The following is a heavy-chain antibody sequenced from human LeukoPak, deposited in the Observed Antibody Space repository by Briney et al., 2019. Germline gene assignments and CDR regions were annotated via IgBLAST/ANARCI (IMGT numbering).Heavy chain of an antibody. Sequence: SVKVSCKASGGTFSSYAISWVRQAPGQGLEWMGGIIPIFGTANYAQKFQGRVTITADESTSTAYMELSSLRSEDTAVYYCARRVGARFRKLFLYAFDIWGQGTMVTVSS. CDR1: GGTFSSYA. CDR3: ARRVGARFRKLFLYAFDI. J-gene: IGHJ3*02. CDR2: IIPIFGTA. V-gene: IGHV1-69*01. D-gene: IGHD1-26*01.